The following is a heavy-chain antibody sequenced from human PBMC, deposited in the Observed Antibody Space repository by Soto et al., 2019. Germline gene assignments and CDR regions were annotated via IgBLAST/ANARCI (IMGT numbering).Heavy chain of an antibody. D-gene: IGHD3-3*01. CDR3: ATNAVFGVVHSFLHY. CDR2: IIPIFDTA. Sequence: QVQLVQSGAEVKKPGSSVKVSCKTSGGTFSSYAITWVRQAPGQGLEWMGGIIPIFDTANYAQKFQGRVTITADKSTSTAYMELRSLRSEDTAVYYCATNAVFGVVHSFLHYWGRGTLVTVSS. J-gene: IGHJ4*02. V-gene: IGHV1-69*06. CDR1: GGTFSSYA.